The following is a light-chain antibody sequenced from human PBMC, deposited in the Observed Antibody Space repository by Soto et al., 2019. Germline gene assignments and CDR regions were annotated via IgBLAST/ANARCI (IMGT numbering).Light chain of an antibody. V-gene: IGLV2-23*01. CDR3: CTYVGSSTYV. CDR2: EGI. J-gene: IGLJ1*01. Sequence: QSVLTQPASVSGSPGQSITISCTGTSSPVGSYNLVSWYQQHPGKAPKLMIYEGIKRPSGVSNRFSGSKSGNPASLTLSGLQAEDEADYYCCTYVGSSTYVFGTGTKLTVL. CDR1: SSPVGSYNL.